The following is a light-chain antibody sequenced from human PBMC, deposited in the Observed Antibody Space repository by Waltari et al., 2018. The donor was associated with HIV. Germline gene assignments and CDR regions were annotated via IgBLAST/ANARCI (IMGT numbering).Light chain of an antibody. V-gene: IGLV1-40*01. J-gene: IGLJ2*01. CDR1: RTNIGAGFD. CDR3: QSYDSSLSGLL. Sequence: QSVLTQPPSVSGAPGQRVTISCTGSRTNIGAGFDVHWYQQLPGTAPKLLLYGNTNRPAGVPDRFAGSKSGTSASLAITGLQAEDEADYYCQSYDSSLSGLLFGGGTKLTVL. CDR2: GNT.